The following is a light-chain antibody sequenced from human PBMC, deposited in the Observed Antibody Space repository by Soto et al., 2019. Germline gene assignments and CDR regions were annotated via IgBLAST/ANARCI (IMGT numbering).Light chain of an antibody. Sequence: DIVMTQSPATLSVAPGERVTFSCRASQGVSRKLAWYQHKPGQAPRLLIYDASTRATGIPARFSGSGSGTHFTLTISRLEPGDFAVYYCQHLGGTTFTFGQGTRLEI. V-gene: IGKV3D-11*03. J-gene: IGKJ5*01. CDR1: QGVSRK. CDR3: QHLGGTTFT. CDR2: DAS.